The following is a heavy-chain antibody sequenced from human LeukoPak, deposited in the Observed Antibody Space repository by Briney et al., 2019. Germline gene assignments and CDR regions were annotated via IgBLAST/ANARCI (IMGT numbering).Heavy chain of an antibody. CDR3: AKDKDLYYYDSSGYLDY. CDR1: GFTFSSYG. Sequence: AGRSLRLSCAASGFTFSSYGMHWVRQAPGKGLEWVAVIWYDGSNKYYADSVKGRFTISRDNSKNTLYLQMNSLRAEDTAVYYYAKDKDLYYYDSSGYLDYWGKGTLVTVSS. D-gene: IGHD3-22*01. CDR2: IWYDGSNK. V-gene: IGHV3-33*06. J-gene: IGHJ4*02.